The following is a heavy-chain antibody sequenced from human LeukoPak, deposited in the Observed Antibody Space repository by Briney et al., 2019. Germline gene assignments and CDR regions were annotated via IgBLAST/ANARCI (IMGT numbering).Heavy chain of an antibody. CDR2: IYTSGST. D-gene: IGHD5-18*01. CDR1: GGSISSYY. CDR3: ARDVSHTAQDAFDI. J-gene: IGHJ3*02. Sequence: SETLSLTCTVSGGSISSYYWSWIRQPAGKGLEWIGRIYTSGSTNYNPSLKSRVTMSVDTSKNQFSLKLSSVTVADTAVYYCARDVSHTAQDAFDIWGQGTMVTVSS. V-gene: IGHV4-4*07.